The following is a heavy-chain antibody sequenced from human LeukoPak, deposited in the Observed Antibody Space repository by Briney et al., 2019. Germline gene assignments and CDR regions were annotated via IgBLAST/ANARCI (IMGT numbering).Heavy chain of an antibody. Sequence: PSKTLSLTCTVSGGSISSYYWSWIRQPPGKGLEWIGYIYDSGSTNYNPSLKSRVTISVDTSKNQFSLKVSSVTAADTAVYYCASLTTADAFDIWGQGTMVTVSS. V-gene: IGHV4-59*01. D-gene: IGHD3-22*01. CDR3: ASLTTADAFDI. J-gene: IGHJ3*02. CDR1: GGSISSYY. CDR2: IYDSGST.